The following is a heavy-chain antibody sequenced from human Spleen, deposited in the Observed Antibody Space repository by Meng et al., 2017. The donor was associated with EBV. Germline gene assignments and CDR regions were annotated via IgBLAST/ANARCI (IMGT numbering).Heavy chain of an antibody. CDR2: MSYSGDT. CDR1: GGSISGNNYF. CDR3: ARPYDSTGYFSR. V-gene: IGHV4-39*07. J-gene: IGHJ4*02. D-gene: IGHD3-22*01. Sequence: QVQLQESGPGLVKPSEALSLTFTVSGGSISGNNYFWGWIRQPPGKGLEWIGGMSYSGDTFYNPSLKSRVTISVEPSKNQFSLNLTSVTAADTAIYYCARPYDSTGYFSRWGQGALVTVPS.